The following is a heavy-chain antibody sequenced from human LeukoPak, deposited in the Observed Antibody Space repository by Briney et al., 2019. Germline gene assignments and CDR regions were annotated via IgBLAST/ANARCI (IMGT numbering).Heavy chain of an antibody. Sequence: SETLSLTCTVSGDSINSGSYSWGWIRRPPGKGLEWIGEINHSGSTNYNPSLKSRVTISVDTSKNQFSLKLSSVTAADTAVYYCARHGRYWNYDYWFDPWGQGTLVTVSS. CDR2: INHSGST. CDR1: GDSINSGSYS. CDR3: ARHGRYWNYDYWFDP. D-gene: IGHD1-7*01. J-gene: IGHJ5*02. V-gene: IGHV4-39*01.